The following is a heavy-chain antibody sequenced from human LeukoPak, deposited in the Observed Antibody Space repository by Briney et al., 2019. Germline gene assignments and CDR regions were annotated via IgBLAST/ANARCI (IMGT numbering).Heavy chain of an antibody. Sequence: ASVKVSCKASGYTFTGYYVHWVRQPPGQGLEWMGWINPNSGGTNYAQKFQGWVTMTRDTSVSTAFMEVNRLRSDDTAVYYCARALSITTTWGVIKGPDYWGQGTLVTVSS. CDR1: GYTFTGYY. CDR2: INPNSGGT. J-gene: IGHJ4*02. CDR3: ARALSITTTWGVIKGPDY. D-gene: IGHD3-10*01. V-gene: IGHV1-2*04.